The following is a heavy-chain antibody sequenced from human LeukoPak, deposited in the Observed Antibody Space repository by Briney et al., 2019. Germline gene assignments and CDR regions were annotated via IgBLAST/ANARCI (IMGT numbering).Heavy chain of an antibody. CDR1: GFTFSSYA. Sequence: GGSLRLSCAASGFTFSSYAMSWVRQAPGKGLEWVGRVRSKTDGETTDYAAPVKGRFSISRDDSINTVYLQMNSLKTEDTAVYYCTTEKDYWGQGTLVTVSS. J-gene: IGHJ4*02. CDR2: VRSKTDGETT. CDR3: TTEKDY. V-gene: IGHV3-15*01.